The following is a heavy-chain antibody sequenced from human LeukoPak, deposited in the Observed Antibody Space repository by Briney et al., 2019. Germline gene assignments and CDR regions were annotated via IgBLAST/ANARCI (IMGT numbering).Heavy chain of an antibody. CDR2: MNPNSGNT. V-gene: IGHV1-8*01. CDR3: ARGVRNQLLSEY. Sequence: ASVKVSCKTSGYIFSAYDVTWVRQAPGQGLEWMGWMNPNSGNTGSAQKFWGRVTMTSNASISSAYMELHRLTSEDTAVYYCARGVRNQLLSEYWGQGTLITVSS. J-gene: IGHJ4*02. D-gene: IGHD2-2*01. CDR1: GYIFSAYD.